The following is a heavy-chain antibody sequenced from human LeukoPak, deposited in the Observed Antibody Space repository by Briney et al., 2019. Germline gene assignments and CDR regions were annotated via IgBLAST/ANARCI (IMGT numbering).Heavy chain of an antibody. CDR1: GYTFTGYY. CDR3: ARDRGIAVAGYYFDY. D-gene: IGHD6-19*01. V-gene: IGHV1-2*02. J-gene: IGHJ4*02. Sequence: ASVKVSCKASGYTFTGYYMHWGRQAPGQGRELRGWINPNSGGTNYAQKFQGRVTMTRDTSSSTAYMELSRLRSDDTAVYYCARDRGIAVAGYYFDYWGQGTLVTVSS. CDR2: INPNSGGT.